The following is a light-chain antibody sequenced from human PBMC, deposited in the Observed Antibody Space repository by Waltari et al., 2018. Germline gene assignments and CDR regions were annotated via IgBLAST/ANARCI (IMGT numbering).Light chain of an antibody. CDR3: QQYGSSYT. Sequence: EIVMTQSPATLSVSPGERATLSCRASQILSSGNLACYQQKPGQAPRLLIYGASSRAGGIPDRFSGSGSRTYFTLTISRLEPEDFAVYYCQQYGSSYTFGQGTKLEIK. CDR2: GAS. CDR1: QILSSGN. J-gene: IGKJ2*01. V-gene: IGKV3-20*01.